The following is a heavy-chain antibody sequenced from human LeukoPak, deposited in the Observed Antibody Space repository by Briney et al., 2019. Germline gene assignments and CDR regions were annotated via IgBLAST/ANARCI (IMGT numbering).Heavy chain of an antibody. Sequence: GGSLRLSCAASGFTFSSYDMHWVRHATGKGLEWVSAIGTAGDTYYPGSVKGRFTISRENAKNSLYLQMNSLRAGDTAVYYCARATRRMGIAARPAQNYYYYYMDVWGKGTTVTVSS. J-gene: IGHJ6*03. V-gene: IGHV3-13*01. CDR3: ARATRRMGIAARPAQNYYYYYMDV. D-gene: IGHD6-6*01. CDR1: GFTFSSYD. CDR2: IGTAGDT.